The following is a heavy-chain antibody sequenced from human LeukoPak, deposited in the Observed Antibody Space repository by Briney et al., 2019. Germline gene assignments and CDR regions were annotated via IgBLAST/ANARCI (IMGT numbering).Heavy chain of an antibody. CDR2: ISSSSSYI. D-gene: IGHD6-6*01. CDR3: AREPVAPRPIYYYGMDV. Sequence: PGGSLRLSCAASGFTFSSYSMNWVRQAPGKGLEWVSSISSSSSYIYYADSVKGRFTISRDNAKNSLYLQMNSLRAEDTAVYYCAREPVAPRPIYYYGMDVWGQGTTVTVSS. V-gene: IGHV3-21*01. J-gene: IGHJ6*02. CDR1: GFTFSSYS.